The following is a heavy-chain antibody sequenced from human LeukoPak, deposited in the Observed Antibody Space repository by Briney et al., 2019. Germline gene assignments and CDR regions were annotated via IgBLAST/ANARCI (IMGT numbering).Heavy chain of an antibody. D-gene: IGHD2-8*01. V-gene: IGHV4-34*01. J-gene: IGHJ4*02. CDR2: INHGGST. Sequence: SETLSLTCAVYGGSFSGYYWSWIRQPPGKGLEWIGEINHGGSTDFNPSLKRRVTISVDTSKNQFSLKLSSVTAAHTAVYYCSFNGIYFKEVLDYWRQGTLLTVSS. CDR3: SFNGIYFKEVLDY. CDR1: GGSFSGYY.